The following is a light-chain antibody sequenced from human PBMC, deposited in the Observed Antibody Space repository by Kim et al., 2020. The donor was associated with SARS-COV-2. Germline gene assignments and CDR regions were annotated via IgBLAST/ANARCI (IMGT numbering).Light chain of an antibody. V-gene: IGKV1-27*01. J-gene: IGKJ1*01. Sequence: SVGDRVTLACRASQAIRNYLAWYQEKPGKVPQLLIYAASSLQPGVPSRFSGSGSGTDVSLTISSLQPEDAATYYCQYYNSAPWWAFGQGTKVDIK. CDR3: QYYNSAPWWA. CDR2: AAS. CDR1: QAIRNY.